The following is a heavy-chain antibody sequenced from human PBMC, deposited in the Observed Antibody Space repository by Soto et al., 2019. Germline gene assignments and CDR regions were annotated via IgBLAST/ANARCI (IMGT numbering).Heavy chain of an antibody. V-gene: IGHV3-23*01. Sequence: GGSLRLSCAASGFTFSSYAMSWVRQAPGKGLEWVSAISGSGGSTYYADSVKGRFTISRDNSKNTLYLQMNSLRAEDTAVYYRAKGGYYYYGMDVWGQGTTVTVSS. CDR2: ISGSGGST. CDR3: AKGGYYYYGMDV. J-gene: IGHJ6*02. CDR1: GFTFSSYA.